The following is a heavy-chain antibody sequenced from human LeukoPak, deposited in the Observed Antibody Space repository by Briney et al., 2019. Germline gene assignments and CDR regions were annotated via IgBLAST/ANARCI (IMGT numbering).Heavy chain of an antibody. D-gene: IGHD4-17*01. CDR1: GFTFSSYA. CDR3: AKDPVATTVTTSAYY. J-gene: IGHJ4*02. Sequence: PGGSLRLSCAASGFTFSSYAMSWVRQAPGKGLEWVSAISGSGGSTYYADSVKGRFTISRGNSKNTLYLQMNSLRAEDTAVYYCAKDPVATTVTTSAYYWGQGTLVTVSS. CDR2: ISGSGGST. V-gene: IGHV3-23*01.